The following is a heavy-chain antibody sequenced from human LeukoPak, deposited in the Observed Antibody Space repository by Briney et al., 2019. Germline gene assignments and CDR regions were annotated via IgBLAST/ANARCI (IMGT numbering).Heavy chain of an antibody. CDR2: INPSGGST. CDR1: GYTFTSYF. D-gene: IGHD3-22*01. Sequence: GASVKVSCKASGYTFTSYFMHWVRQAPGQGLEWMGIINPSGGSTNYAQKFQGRVTMTRDTSTSTVYMELSSLRSEDTAVYYCARAHYYGSSDYGGIEHWGQGTLATVSS. CDR3: ARAHYYGSSDYGGIEH. J-gene: IGHJ1*01. V-gene: IGHV1-46*01.